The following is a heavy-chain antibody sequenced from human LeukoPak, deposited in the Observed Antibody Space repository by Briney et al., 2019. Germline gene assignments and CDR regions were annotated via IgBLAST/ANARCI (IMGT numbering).Heavy chain of an antibody. CDR1: GFTFSSYS. V-gene: IGHV3-23*01. Sequence: GGSLRLSCAASGFTFSSYSMNWVRQAPGKGLEWVSAISGSGGTTYYTDSVKGRFTISRDNSKNTLYLQINSLRAEDTAIYYCAKDHLPGIVVADRDYWGQGTLVTVSS. CDR2: ISGSGGTT. J-gene: IGHJ4*02. CDR3: AKDHLPGIVVADRDY. D-gene: IGHD6-19*01.